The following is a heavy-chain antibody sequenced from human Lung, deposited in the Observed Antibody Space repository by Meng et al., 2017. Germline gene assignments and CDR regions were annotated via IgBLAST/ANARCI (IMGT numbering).Heavy chain of an antibody. CDR3: ARDPTETTLYLDC. J-gene: IGHJ4*02. CDR2: INAGTGNR. V-gene: IGHV1-3*01. D-gene: IGHD4-11*01. Sequence: QAQLVQSGAEVREPGASAKVSCKASGYTFTSYAIHWVRQAPGQRLEWMGWINAGTGNRKYSQKFQGRVTITRDTSATTVFMELSRLRSEDTAVYYCARDPTETTLYLDCWGQGTLVTVSS. CDR1: GYTFTSYA.